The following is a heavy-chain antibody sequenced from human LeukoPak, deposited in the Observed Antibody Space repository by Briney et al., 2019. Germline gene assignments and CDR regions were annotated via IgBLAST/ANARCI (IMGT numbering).Heavy chain of an antibody. CDR2: INIDSITV. CDR1: GFPLSSYS. Sequence: GGSLRLSCAASGFPLSSYSINWVRQAPGKGLEWVSYINIDSITVNYADPVKGRFTMSRDNANNSLDLQMNSLIAEDTAVYYCSTAKFYNGGQGPLVTVSS. V-gene: IGHV3-48*01. CDR3: STAKFYN. J-gene: IGHJ4*02.